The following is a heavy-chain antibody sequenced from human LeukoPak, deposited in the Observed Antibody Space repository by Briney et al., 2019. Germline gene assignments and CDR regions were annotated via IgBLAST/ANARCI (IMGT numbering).Heavy chain of an antibody. CDR2: INPSGGNT. D-gene: IGHD1-26*01. CDR3: TTGSGSYPMNWYFDL. Sequence: ASVKVSCKASGYTFTNYYMHWVRQAPGQGLEWMGIINPSGGNTDYAQKFQGRVTMTEDTSTDTAYMELSSLRSEDTAVYYCTTGSGSYPMNWYFDLWGRGTLVTVSS. CDR1: GYTFTNYY. J-gene: IGHJ2*01. V-gene: IGHV1-46*01.